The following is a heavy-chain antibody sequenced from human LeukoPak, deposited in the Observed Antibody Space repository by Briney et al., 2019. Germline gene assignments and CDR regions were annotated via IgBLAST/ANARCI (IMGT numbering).Heavy chain of an antibody. J-gene: IGHJ4*02. Sequence: SVKVSFKASGGTFSSYAISWVRQAPGQGLEWMGRIIPILGIANYAQKFQGRVTITADKSTSTAYMELSSLRSEDTAVYYCARDLTVAMAFRYYFDYWGQGTLVTVSS. CDR3: ARDLTVAMAFRYYFDY. D-gene: IGHD4-17*01. V-gene: IGHV1-69*04. CDR1: GGTFSSYA. CDR2: IIPILGIA.